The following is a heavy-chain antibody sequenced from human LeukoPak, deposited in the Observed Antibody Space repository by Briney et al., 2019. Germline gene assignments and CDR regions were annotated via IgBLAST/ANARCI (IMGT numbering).Heavy chain of an antibody. V-gene: IGHV1-69*04. D-gene: IGHD1-26*01. CDR3: ARIRSYSGSYTTGAFDI. Sequence: ASVKVSCKASGGTFSSYAISWVRQAPGQGLEWMGRIIPILGIANYAQKFQGRVTITADKSTSTAYMELSSLRSEDTAVYYCARIRSYSGSYTTGAFDIRGQGTMVTVSS. CDR2: IIPILGIA. CDR1: GGTFSSYA. J-gene: IGHJ3*02.